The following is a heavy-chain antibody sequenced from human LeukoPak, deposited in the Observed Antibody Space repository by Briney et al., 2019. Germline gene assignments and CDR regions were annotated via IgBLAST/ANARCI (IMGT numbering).Heavy chain of an antibody. CDR2: IIPILGIA. CDR3: ATANVDTAMASGGNIFDY. Sequence: SVKVSCKASGGTFSSYAISWVRQAPGQGLEWMGRIIPILGIANYEQKFQGRVTITADKSTSTAYMELSSLRSEDTAVYYCATANVDTAMASGGNIFDYWGQGTLVTVSS. CDR1: GGTFSSYA. V-gene: IGHV1-69*04. J-gene: IGHJ4*02. D-gene: IGHD5-18*01.